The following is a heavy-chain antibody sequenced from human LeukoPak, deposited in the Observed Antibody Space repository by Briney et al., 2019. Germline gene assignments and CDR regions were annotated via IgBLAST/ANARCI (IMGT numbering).Heavy chain of an antibody. V-gene: IGHV3-21*01. J-gene: IGHJ4*02. Sequence: GGSLRLSCAASGFTFSSYSMNWVRQAPGKGLEWVSSISSSSSYIYYADSVKGRFTISRDNAKNSLYLQMNSLRAEDTAVYYCARGGAREVVVTAYWGQGTLVTVSS. D-gene: IGHD2-21*02. CDR2: ISSSSSYI. CDR3: ARGGAREVVVTAY. CDR1: GFTFSSYS.